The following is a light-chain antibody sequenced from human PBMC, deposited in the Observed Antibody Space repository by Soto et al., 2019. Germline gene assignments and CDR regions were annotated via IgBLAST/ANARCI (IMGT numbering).Light chain of an antibody. CDR2: AAS. CDR1: QSISSY. CDR3: QQAYGAPPT. J-gene: IGKJ1*01. Sequence: IQMTQSPSSLSASVGDRVTITCRASQSISSYLNWYQQKPGKAPKLLIYAASSLQSGVPSRFSGSGSGTDFTLTISSLQPEDFATYYCQQAYGAPPTFGQGTKVDI. V-gene: IGKV1-39*01.